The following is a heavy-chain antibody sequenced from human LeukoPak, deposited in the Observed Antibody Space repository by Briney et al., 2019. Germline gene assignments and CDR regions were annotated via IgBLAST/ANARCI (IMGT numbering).Heavy chain of an antibody. CDR1: GASIRSYY. D-gene: IGHD3-16*02. J-gene: IGHJ4*02. CDR2: IHDSGST. CDR3: ARHLSVGSYPLDH. Sequence: SESLSLTCTVPGASIRSYYWRWIRQTPGKGLEWIAHIHDSGSTSYNPSLKSRLTMSVDTSKNQFSLRLTSVAAEDTAVYYCARHLSVGSYPLDHWGQGTLVTVSS. V-gene: IGHV4-59*08.